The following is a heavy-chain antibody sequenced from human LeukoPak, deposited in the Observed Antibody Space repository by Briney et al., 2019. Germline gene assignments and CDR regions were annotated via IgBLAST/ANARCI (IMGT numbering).Heavy chain of an antibody. Sequence: GASVKVSCKVSGYTLTELSMHSVRQAPGHRRGWMGGFDPVDGETIYAQKFTGRVTMTEDTSTDTTYMELSRLRSEDTAVNYCETEQPVAGTGGDAFDYWGQGTLVTVSS. CDR1: GYTLTELS. D-gene: IGHD6-19*01. V-gene: IGHV1-24*01. CDR2: FDPVDGET. J-gene: IGHJ4*02. CDR3: ETEQPVAGTGGDAFDY.